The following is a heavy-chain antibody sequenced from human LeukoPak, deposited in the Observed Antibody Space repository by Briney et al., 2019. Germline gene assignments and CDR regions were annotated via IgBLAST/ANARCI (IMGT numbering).Heavy chain of an antibody. V-gene: IGHV4-39*07. CDR3: ARSILRYYYNASGYYPYYFDY. J-gene: IGHJ4*02. CDR1: GGSFSSSSYY. D-gene: IGHD3-22*01. Sequence: SETPSLTCTVSGGSFSSSSYYWGWIRQPPGRGLEWIGSIYYRGSNYHNSSLKGRVTMSIDTSKNQFSLRLSSVTAADTAVYYCARSILRYYYNASGYYPYYFDYWGQGVLVTVSS. CDR2: IYYRGSN.